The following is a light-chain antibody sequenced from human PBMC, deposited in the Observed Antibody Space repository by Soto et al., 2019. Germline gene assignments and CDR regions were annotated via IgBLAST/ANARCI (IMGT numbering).Light chain of an antibody. CDR1: ENVYGN. CDR2: DAS. CDR3: QHGRS. J-gene: IGKJ1*01. V-gene: IGKV3-15*01. Sequence: EIVMTQSPATLSVSPGESATLSCRASENVYGNVAWYQQKPVQAPSLLIYDASTRATDIPARFSGSGSGTEFTLTISSLQSADCAIYFCQHGRSFGQGTKVDI.